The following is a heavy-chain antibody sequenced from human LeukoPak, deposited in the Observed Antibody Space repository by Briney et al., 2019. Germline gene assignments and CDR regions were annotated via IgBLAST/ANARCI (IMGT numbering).Heavy chain of an antibody. V-gene: IGHV5-51*01. D-gene: IGHD3-22*01. CDR3: ATGPYYYDSSGYYDGLDY. CDR2: IYPGGSDT. J-gene: IGHJ4*02. CDR1: GYSFTSYW. Sequence: GESLKISCKGSGYSFTSYWIGWVRQMPGKGLEWMGIIYPGGSDTRYSPSFQGQVTISADKSISTDYLQWSSLKASDTAMYYCATGPYYYDSSGYYDGLDYWGQGALVTVSS.